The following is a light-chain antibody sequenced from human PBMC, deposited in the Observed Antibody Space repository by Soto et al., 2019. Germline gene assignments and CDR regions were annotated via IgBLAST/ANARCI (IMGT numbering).Light chain of an antibody. CDR3: QRYISAPFT. CDR2: ATS. J-gene: IGKJ3*01. CDR1: QGISNY. Sequence: DIQMTQSPSSLSASVGDRVTITCRATQGISNYLAWYQQKPGRVPKLLIYATSTLQSGVPSRFSGSGSGTDFTLTISSLQPEDVATYYCQRYISAPFTFGPGTNVDIK. V-gene: IGKV1-27*01.